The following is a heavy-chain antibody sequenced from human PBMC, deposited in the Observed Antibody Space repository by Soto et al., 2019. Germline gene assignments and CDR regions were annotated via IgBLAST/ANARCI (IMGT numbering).Heavy chain of an antibody. Sequence: PSETLSLTCAVSGDSISSTNWWTWVRQPPGKGLEWIGETYHSGSTNYNPSLESRVTMSVDKSKNQFSLILGSVTAADTAVYFCAREVRVVVMDHWGQGTPVTVSS. D-gene: IGHD2-15*01. CDR3: AREVRVVVMDH. CDR2: TYHSGST. CDR1: GDSISSTNW. J-gene: IGHJ4*02. V-gene: IGHV4-4*02.